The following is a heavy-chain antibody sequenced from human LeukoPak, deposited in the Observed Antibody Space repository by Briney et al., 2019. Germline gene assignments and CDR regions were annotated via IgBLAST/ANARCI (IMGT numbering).Heavy chain of an antibody. CDR1: GGTFSSYA. V-gene: IGHV1-69*13. J-gene: IGHJ4*02. CDR3: ARDLSGYDSRSFDY. D-gene: IGHD5-12*01. Sequence: SVKVSCKASGGTFSSYAISWVRQAPGQGLEWMGGIIPIFGTANYAQKFQGRVTITADESTSTAYMELSSLRSEDTAVYYCARDLSGYDSRSFDYWGQGTLVTVSS. CDR2: IIPIFGTA.